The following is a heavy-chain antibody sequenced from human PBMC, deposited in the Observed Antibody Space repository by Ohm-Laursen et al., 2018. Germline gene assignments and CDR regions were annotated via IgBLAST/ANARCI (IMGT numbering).Heavy chain of an antibody. CDR1: GFTFGDFG. V-gene: IGHV3-33*01. Sequence: SSLRLSCAASGFTFGDFGMHWVRHTPGKGLEWVSQIWYDGSNEYYTDSVKGRFTISRDNSKNTLSLQLNSLRAEDTAVYYCARGFDLSDHWGQGTLVTVSS. CDR3: ARGFDLSDH. D-gene: IGHD3-9*01. CDR2: IWYDGSNE. J-gene: IGHJ4*02.